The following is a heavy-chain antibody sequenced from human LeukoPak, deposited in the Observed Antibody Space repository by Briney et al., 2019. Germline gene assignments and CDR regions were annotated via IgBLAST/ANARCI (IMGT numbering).Heavy chain of an antibody. CDR2: INYSGAT. D-gene: IGHD6-19*01. J-gene: IGHJ4*02. V-gene: IGHV4-59*01. CDR3: ARHSSGWHLDF. CDR1: RGSINGYY. Sequence: SETLSLTCSVSRGSINGYYWSWTRQPPGKGLEWIGWINYSGATYFNPSLKSRALMSIDTSMNQLSLRLYSVTAADTAIYYCARHSSGWHLDFWGRGTLVTVSS.